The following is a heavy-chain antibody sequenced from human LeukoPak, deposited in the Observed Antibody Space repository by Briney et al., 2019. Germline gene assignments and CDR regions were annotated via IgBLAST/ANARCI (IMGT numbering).Heavy chain of an antibody. D-gene: IGHD3-10*02. CDR2: IYYSGST. Sequence: MASETLSLTCTVSGGSISSGGYCWSWIRQHPGKGLEWIGYIYYSGSTYYNPSLKSRVTISVDTSKNQFSLKLSSVTAADTAVYYCARGVFGPYFDYWGQGTLVTVSS. CDR3: ARGVFGPYFDY. V-gene: IGHV4-31*03. CDR1: GGSISSGGYC. J-gene: IGHJ4*02.